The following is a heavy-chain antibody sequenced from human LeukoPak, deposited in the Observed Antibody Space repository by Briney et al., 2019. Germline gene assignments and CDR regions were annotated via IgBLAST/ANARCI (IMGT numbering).Heavy chain of an antibody. J-gene: IGHJ4*02. D-gene: IGHD6-19*01. CDR2: ISSSSSYI. CDR1: GFTFSSYS. Sequence: PGGSLRLSCAASGFTFSSYSMNWVRQAPGKGLEWVSSISSSSSYIYYADSVKDRFTISRDNAKNSLYLQMNSLRAEDTAVYYCARGLLYSSGVDYWGQGTLVTVSS. CDR3: ARGLLYSSGVDY. V-gene: IGHV3-21*01.